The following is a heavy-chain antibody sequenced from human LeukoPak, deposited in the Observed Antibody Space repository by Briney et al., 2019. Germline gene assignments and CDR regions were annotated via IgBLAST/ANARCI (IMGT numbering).Heavy chain of an antibody. Sequence: ASVKVSCKASGGTFSSYAISWVRQAPGQGLEWMGRIIPILGIANYAQKFQGRVTITADKSTSTAYVELSSLRSEDTAVYYCARGHYDSSGYYPFDYWGQGTLVTVSS. CDR2: IIPILGIA. V-gene: IGHV1-69*04. CDR1: GGTFSSYA. J-gene: IGHJ4*02. D-gene: IGHD3-22*01. CDR3: ARGHYDSSGYYPFDY.